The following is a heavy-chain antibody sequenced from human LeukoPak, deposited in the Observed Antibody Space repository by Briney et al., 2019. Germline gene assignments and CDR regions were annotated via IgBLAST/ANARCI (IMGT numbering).Heavy chain of an antibody. CDR3: ARVRRFWSGYRYFDY. J-gene: IGHJ4*02. CDR1: GFTFSSYW. Sequence: PGGSLRLSCAASGFTFSSYWMSWVRQAPGKGLEWVANIKQDGSEKYYVDSVKGRFTISRDNAKNSLYLQMNSLRAEDTAVYYCARVRRFWSGYRYFDYWGQGTLVTVSS. V-gene: IGHV3-7*01. CDR2: IKQDGSEK. D-gene: IGHD3-3*01.